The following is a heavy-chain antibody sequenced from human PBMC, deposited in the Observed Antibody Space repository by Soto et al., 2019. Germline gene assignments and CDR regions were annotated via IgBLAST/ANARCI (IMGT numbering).Heavy chain of an antibody. CDR1: GYSFTSYW. CDR3: ARGAAAGTLGDWFDP. Sequence: GESLKISCKGSGYSFTSYWIGWVRQMPGKGLEWMGIIYPGDSDTRYSPSFQGQVTISADKSISTAYLQWSSLKASDTAMYYCARGAAAGTLGDWFDPWGQGTLVTSPQ. D-gene: IGHD6-13*01. V-gene: IGHV5-51*01. J-gene: IGHJ5*02. CDR2: IYPGDSDT.